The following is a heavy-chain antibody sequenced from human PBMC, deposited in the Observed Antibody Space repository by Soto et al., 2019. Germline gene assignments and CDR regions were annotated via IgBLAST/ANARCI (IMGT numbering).Heavy chain of an antibody. V-gene: IGHV1-69*06. CDR2: ITHMFGAP. Sequence: QVQLVQSGAEVKKPGSSVKVSCTASGGPFSSYAINWVRQAPGQGLEWMGVITHMFGAPHYVQNFKGRITITAVKSTNTAYMELSSLTSGDTAVYFCARVFTGRWFVPWGQWTLVTVSS. J-gene: IGHJ5*02. CDR1: GGPFSSYA. D-gene: IGHD3-10*02. CDR3: ARVFTGRWFVP.